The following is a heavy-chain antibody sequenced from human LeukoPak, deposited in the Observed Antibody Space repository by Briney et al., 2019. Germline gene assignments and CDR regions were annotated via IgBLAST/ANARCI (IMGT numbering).Heavy chain of an antibody. Sequence: SETLSLTCTVSGYSISSGYYWGWMRQPPGKGLEWIESIHHSGNTYYNASLKSQVSISIDTSKNQFSLRLTSVTAADTAVYFCARQTGSGLFILPGGQGTLVTVSS. CDR3: ARQTGSGLFILP. CDR2: IHHSGNT. J-gene: IGHJ4*02. V-gene: IGHV4-38-2*02. CDR1: GYSISSGYY. D-gene: IGHD3/OR15-3a*01.